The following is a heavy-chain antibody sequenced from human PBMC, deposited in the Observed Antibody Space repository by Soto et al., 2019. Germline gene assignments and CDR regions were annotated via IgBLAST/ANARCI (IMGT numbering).Heavy chain of an antibody. V-gene: IGHV1-18*01. D-gene: IGHD6-19*01. J-gene: IGHJ6*02. Sequence: ASVKVSCKASGYTFTSYGISWVRQAPGQGLEWMGWISAYNGNTNYAQKLQGRVTMTTDTSTSTAYMELRSLRSDDTAVYYCARESRIAVAGTHYGMDVWGQGTTVTVS. CDR3: ARESRIAVAGTHYGMDV. CDR1: GYTFTSYG. CDR2: ISAYNGNT.